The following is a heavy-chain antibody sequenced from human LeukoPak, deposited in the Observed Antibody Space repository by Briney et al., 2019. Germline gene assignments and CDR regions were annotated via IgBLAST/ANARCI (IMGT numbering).Heavy chain of an antibody. J-gene: IGHJ4*02. Sequence: ASVKVSFKASGYTFTSFGISWVRQAPGQGLEWMGWISAYNGNTNYAQKLQGRVTMTTDTSTSTAYMELRSLRSDDTAVYYCARDATYYGSGSYLLFDCWGQGTLVTVSS. CDR3: ARDATYYGSGSYLLFDC. D-gene: IGHD3-10*01. CDR1: GYTFTSFG. CDR2: ISAYNGNT. V-gene: IGHV1-18*01.